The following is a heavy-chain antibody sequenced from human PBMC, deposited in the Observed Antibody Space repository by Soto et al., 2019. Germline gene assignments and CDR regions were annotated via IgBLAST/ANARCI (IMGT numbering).Heavy chain of an antibody. CDR1: GFTFGSYA. CDR3: ARLTVTFDY. D-gene: IGHD4-17*01. Sequence: PGESLKISCAASGFTFGSYAMSWVRQAPGKGLEWVSAISGSGGSTYYADSVKGRFTISRDNSKNTLYLQMNSLRAEDTAVYYCARLTVTFDYWGQGTLVTVSS. J-gene: IGHJ4*02. V-gene: IGHV3-23*01. CDR2: ISGSGGST.